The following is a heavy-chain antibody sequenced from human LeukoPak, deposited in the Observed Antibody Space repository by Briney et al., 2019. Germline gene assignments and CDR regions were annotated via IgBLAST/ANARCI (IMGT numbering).Heavy chain of an antibody. CDR3: AKDRTDYGDHTDYYYYGMDV. CDR1: GLTFSSYG. CDR2: IWYDGSNK. D-gene: IGHD4-17*01. Sequence: GGSLRLSCAASGLTFSSYGMHWVRQAPGKGLEWVAVIWYDGSNKYYADSVKGRFTISRDNSKNTLYLQMNSLRAEDTAVYYCAKDRTDYGDHTDYYYYGMDVWGQGTTVTVSS. J-gene: IGHJ6*02. V-gene: IGHV3-30*02.